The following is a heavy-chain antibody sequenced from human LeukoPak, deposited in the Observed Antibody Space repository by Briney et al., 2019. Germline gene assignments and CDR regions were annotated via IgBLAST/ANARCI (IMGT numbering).Heavy chain of an antibody. Sequence: PGGSLRLSCAASGFTFSSYWMSWVRQAPGKGLEWVSSISGGSSDIYYAASVRGRFTISRDNAKNSLYLQMSSLRADDTAVYYCARGLGYTSGWLYFDSWGQGTLVTVSS. CDR2: ISGGSSDI. CDR1: GFTFSSYW. V-gene: IGHV3-21*01. D-gene: IGHD6-19*01. CDR3: ARGLGYTSGWLYFDS. J-gene: IGHJ4*02.